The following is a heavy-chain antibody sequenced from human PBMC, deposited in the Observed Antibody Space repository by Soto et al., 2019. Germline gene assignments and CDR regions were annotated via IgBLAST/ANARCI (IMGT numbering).Heavy chain of an antibody. J-gene: IGHJ4*02. CDR3: ARGFSIDWYTYYFDY. D-gene: IGHD3-3*02. Sequence: PSETLSLTCTASGDSFTRNYWTWIRQPPGKGLEWIGYISYSGSTNYNPSLKSRVTMSIDTSKNQFSLKLNSVTAADTAVYYCARGFSIDWYTYYFDYWGQGPLVTVSS. CDR2: ISYSGST. V-gene: IGHV4-59*08. CDR1: GDSFTRNY.